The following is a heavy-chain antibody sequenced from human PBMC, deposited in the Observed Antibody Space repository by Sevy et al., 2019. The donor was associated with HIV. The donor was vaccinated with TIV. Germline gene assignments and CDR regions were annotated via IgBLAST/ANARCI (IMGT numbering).Heavy chain of an antibody. D-gene: IGHD1-26*01. Sequence: SETLSLTCTVSGGSISSYYWSGIRQPPGKGLEWIGYIYYSGSTNYNPSLKSRVTISVDTSKNQFSLKLSSVTAADTAVYYCARIGIVGATQGWFDPWGHGTLVTVSS. CDR3: ARIGIVGATQGWFDP. CDR2: IYYSGST. CDR1: GGSISSYY. J-gene: IGHJ5*02. V-gene: IGHV4-59*01.